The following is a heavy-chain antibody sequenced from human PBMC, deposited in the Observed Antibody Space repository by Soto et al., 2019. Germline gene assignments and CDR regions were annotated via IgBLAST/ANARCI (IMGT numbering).Heavy chain of an antibody. Sequence: QLQLQESGPGLVKPSETLSLTCTVSGGSISSSSYYWGWIRQPPRKGLEWIGSIYYSGSTYYNPSLKSRVTISVDTSKNQFSLKLSSVTAADTAVYYCARTNYDGSMGYWGQGTLVTVSS. J-gene: IGHJ4*02. V-gene: IGHV4-39*01. CDR2: IYYSGST. D-gene: IGHD3-22*01. CDR1: GGSISSSSYY. CDR3: ARTNYDGSMGY.